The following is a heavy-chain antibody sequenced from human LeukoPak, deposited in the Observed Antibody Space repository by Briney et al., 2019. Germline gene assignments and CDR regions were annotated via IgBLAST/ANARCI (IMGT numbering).Heavy chain of an antibody. CDR3: AKSPGYGGSFDY. V-gene: IGHV4-39*01. D-gene: IGHD4-23*01. J-gene: IGHJ4*02. CDR1: GGSISSSSYY. Sequence: SETLSLTCTVSGGSISSSSYYWGWIRQPPGKGLEWIGSIYYSGSTYYNPSLKSRVTISVDTSKNQFSLKLSSVTAADTAVYYCAKSPGYGGSFDYWGQGTLVTVSS. CDR2: IYYSGST.